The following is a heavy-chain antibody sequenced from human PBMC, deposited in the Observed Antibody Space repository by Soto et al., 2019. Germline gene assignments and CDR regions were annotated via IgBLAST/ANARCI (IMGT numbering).Heavy chain of an antibody. CDR2: INPSGGST. J-gene: IGHJ4*02. CDR1: GYTFTSYY. V-gene: IGHV1-46*01. D-gene: IGHD6-19*01. CDR3: ARDFGSGWYTFDY. Sequence: QVQLVQSGAEVKKPGASVKVSCKAYGYTFTSYYMHWVRQAPGQGLEWMGIINPSGGSTSYAQKFQGRVTMTRDTSTSTVYMELNSLRSEDTAVYYCARDFGSGWYTFDYWGQGTLVTVSS.